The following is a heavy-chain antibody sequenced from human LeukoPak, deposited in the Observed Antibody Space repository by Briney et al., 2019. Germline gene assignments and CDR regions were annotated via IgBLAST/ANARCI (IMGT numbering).Heavy chain of an antibody. J-gene: IGHJ4*02. D-gene: IGHD1-1*01. CDR3: VRDPNALDL. V-gene: IGHV3-48*04. Sequence: GGSLRLSCEASGFSFSRYSMNWVRQAPGKGLEWVAYITGSSSRTLYADSVRGRFTISRDNAKNSLHLQMSSLRVEDTGIYYCVRDPNALDLWGQGTLVTVSS. CDR1: GFSFSRYS. CDR2: ITGSSSRT.